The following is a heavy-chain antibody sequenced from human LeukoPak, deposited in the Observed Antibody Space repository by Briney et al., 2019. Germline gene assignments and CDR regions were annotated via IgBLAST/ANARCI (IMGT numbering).Heavy chain of an antibody. J-gene: IGHJ4*02. CDR2: INPHSGAT. D-gene: IGHD2-2*01. CDR3: ARDVGEYCSSTNCYASHY. Sequence: ASVKVSCKASGYTFTGYYIHWVRQAPGHGLEGMGWINPHSGATNYAQKFQGGVTMTRDTSITTVYMELSSLRSDDTAVYYCARDVGEYCSSTNCYASHYWGQGTLVTVSS. V-gene: IGHV1-2*02. CDR1: GYTFTGYY.